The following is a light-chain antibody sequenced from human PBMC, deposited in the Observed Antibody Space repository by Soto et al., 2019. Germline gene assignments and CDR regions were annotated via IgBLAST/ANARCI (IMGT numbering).Light chain of an antibody. CDR2: DAS. J-gene: IGKJ5*01. Sequence: EIVLTQSPDSLSLSPGQIATLSCRASQTVRRTSVAWYQQKVGQAPRLLIYDASTRTSAVPDRFSGSGSGTDFALTISSLEPEDVAVYYCQQYGSSAITFGQGTRLEIK. V-gene: IGKV3-20*01. CDR1: QTVRRTS. CDR3: QQYGSSAIT.